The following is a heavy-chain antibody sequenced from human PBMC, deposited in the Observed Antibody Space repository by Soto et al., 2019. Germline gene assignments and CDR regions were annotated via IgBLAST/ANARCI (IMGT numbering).Heavy chain of an antibody. CDR2: IMPVFATP. D-gene: IGHD3-3*02. J-gene: IGHJ6*02. Sequence: QVQLVQSGAEVKKPGSSVKVSCKASGGTFSTSAISWVRQAPGQGLEWVGGIMPVFATPDYARNFQGRVTITADESTTTAYLELTSLRTDDTAVYYCARDKDRQQLGGNYYYILDVWGQGTAITVSS. V-gene: IGHV1-69*12. CDR3: ARDKDRQQLGGNYYYILDV. CDR1: GGTFSTSA.